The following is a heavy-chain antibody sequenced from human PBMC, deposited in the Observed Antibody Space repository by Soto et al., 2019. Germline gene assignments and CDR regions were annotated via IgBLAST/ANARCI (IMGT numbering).Heavy chain of an antibody. D-gene: IGHD3-3*01. CDR2: IPYDGSHQ. V-gene: IGHV3-30*18. J-gene: IGHJ4*02. CDR1: GFTFSSHG. Sequence: DLVESGGGVVQPGRSLRLSCAASGFTFSSHGMHWLRQAPGKGLEWVAVIPYDGSHQYYADSVKGRFSISRDNSKNTLYLQMNSLRAEDTAVYYCAKLRVLEWEVQESDYWGQGTLVSVSS. CDR3: AKLRVLEWEVQESDY.